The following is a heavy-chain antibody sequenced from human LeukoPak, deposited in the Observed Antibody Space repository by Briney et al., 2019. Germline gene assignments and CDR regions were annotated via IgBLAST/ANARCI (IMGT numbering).Heavy chain of an antibody. J-gene: IGHJ5*02. V-gene: IGHV1-46*01. Sequence: ASVKVSCKASGYTFTSYGISWVRQAPGQGLEWMGIINPSGGSTSYAQKFQGRVTMTRDTSTSTVYMELSSLRSEDTAVYYCARSGRDSSGYYYTQYNWFDPWGQGTLVTVSS. D-gene: IGHD3-22*01. CDR1: GYTFTSYG. CDR3: ARSGRDSSGYYYTQYNWFDP. CDR2: INPSGGST.